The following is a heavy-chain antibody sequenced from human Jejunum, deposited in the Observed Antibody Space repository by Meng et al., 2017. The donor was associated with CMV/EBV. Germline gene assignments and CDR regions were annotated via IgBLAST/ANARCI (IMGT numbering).Heavy chain of an antibody. Sequence: SGFPFSRYAMSWVRQAPGKGLEWVSSVSGDGHSTHYADSVKGRFTISRDNLKDTLFLQMDSLRAEDTAVYYCANWGVTAAGSHTYWGQGTLVTVSS. CDR1: GFPFSRYA. V-gene: IGHV3-23*01. CDR2: VSGDGHST. CDR3: ANWGVTAAGSHTY. D-gene: IGHD6-13*01. J-gene: IGHJ4*02.